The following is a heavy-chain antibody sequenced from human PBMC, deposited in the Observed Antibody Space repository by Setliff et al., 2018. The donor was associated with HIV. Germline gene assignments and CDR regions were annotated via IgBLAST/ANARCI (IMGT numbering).Heavy chain of an antibody. V-gene: IGHV1-18*01. CDR1: GYSFARYG. CDR2: ISAYNGNT. Sequence: ASVKVSCKASGYSFARYGLSWVRQAPGQGLEWMGWISAYNGNTKYTQKFQGRVTITADESMSTAYMELSSLRSEDTAVYYCAIYSSNWWGWFDPWGQGTLVTVSS. CDR3: AIYSSNWWGWFDP. J-gene: IGHJ5*02. D-gene: IGHD2-2*01.